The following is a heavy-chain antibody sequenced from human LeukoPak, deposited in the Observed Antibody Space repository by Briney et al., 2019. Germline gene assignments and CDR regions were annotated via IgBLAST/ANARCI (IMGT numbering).Heavy chain of an antibody. Sequence: HPGGSLRLSCAASGFTFRGYEMNWVRQAPGKGLEWVSYISSSGSTIYYADSVKGRFTISRDNAKNSLYLQMNSLRAEDTAVYYCARGLNSLDYWGQGTLVTVSS. J-gene: IGHJ4*02. CDR1: GFTFRGYE. V-gene: IGHV3-48*03. CDR3: ARGLNSLDY. D-gene: IGHD5-24*01. CDR2: ISSSGSTI.